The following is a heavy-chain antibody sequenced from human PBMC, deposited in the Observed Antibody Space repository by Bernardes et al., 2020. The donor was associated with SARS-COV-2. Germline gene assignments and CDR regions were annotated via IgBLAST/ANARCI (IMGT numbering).Heavy chain of an antibody. J-gene: IGHJ1*01. CDR2: IYSGGNT. V-gene: IGHV3-66*02. CDR3: QH. CDR1: EFTVSSNY. Sequence: GSLRLSCAASEFTVSSNYMSWVRQAPGKGLEWVSVIYSGGNTYYTDSVKGRFTISRDNSKNTQRITARVADISLKRAGHVQH. D-gene: IGHD2-15*01.